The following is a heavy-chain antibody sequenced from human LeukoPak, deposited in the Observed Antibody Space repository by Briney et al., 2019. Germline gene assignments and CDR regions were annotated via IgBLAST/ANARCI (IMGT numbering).Heavy chain of an antibody. CDR3: ARHTGAYVSSGYYYNWFDP. Sequence: GESLKISCKGSGYSFTSYWIGWVRQMPGKGLEWMGIIYPGDSDTRYSPSFQGQVTISADKSISTAYLQWSSLKASDTAMYYCARHTGAYVSSGYYYNWFDPWGQGTLVTVSS. CDR1: GYSFTSYW. CDR2: IYPGDSDT. V-gene: IGHV5-51*01. D-gene: IGHD3-22*01. J-gene: IGHJ5*02.